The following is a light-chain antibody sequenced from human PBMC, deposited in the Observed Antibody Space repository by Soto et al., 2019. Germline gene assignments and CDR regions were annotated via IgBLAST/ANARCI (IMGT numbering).Light chain of an antibody. Sequence: QSVLTQPASVSESPGQSIIISCTGASSDVGTYSLVSWYRQHPGKAPKLMIYEGSRRPSGVSNRFSGSTSDNTASLTISGLQAEDEADYYCCSYAGNPNFVLFGGGTKVTVL. CDR1: SSDVGTYSL. V-gene: IGLV2-23*01. J-gene: IGLJ2*01. CDR3: CSYAGNPNFVL. CDR2: EGS.